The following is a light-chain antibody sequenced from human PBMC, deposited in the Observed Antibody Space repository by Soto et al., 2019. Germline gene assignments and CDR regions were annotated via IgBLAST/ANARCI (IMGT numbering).Light chain of an antibody. CDR1: QSISRY. CDR3: QQYGSSPPT. J-gene: IGKJ1*01. Sequence: LVFTHSPSTLNFSPFLTSTLSCRASQSISRYLAWYQQKPGQGPRLLIYGASSRATGTPDRFSGSGSGTDFTLTINRLEPEDFALYYSQQYGSSPPTFGQGTKVDIK. V-gene: IGKV3-20*01. CDR2: GAS.